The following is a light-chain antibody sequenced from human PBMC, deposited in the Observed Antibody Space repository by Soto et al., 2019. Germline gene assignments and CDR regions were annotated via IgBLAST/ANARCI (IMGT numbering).Light chain of an antibody. CDR1: QGISNF. V-gene: IGKV1-27*01. CDR2: AAS. J-gene: IGKJ1*01. Sequence: DIQMTQSPSSLSASVGDRVTITCRATQGISNFLAWYQQKPGKVPRLLIYAASTLQSGVPSRFSGSGSGTEFTLTISSLQPEDVATYYCQKYNSAPQAFGQGTKVEIK. CDR3: QKYNSAPQA.